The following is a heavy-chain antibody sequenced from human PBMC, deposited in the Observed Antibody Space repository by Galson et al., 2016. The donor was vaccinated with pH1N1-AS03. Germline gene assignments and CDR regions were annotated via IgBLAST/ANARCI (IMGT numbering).Heavy chain of an antibody. J-gene: IGHJ4*02. V-gene: IGHV3-23*01. CDR3: AKCDVSCQHSTLDY. CDR2: ISPTGETT. Sequence: SLRLSCAASGFTFSSYDMSWVRQAPGKGLEWVAAISPTGETTPYADSVKGRFIISRDNSKNTLFLEMDSLRAEDTAVYYCAKCDVSCQHSTLDYWGQGTLVTVSS. D-gene: IGHD2-2*01. CDR1: GFTFSSYD.